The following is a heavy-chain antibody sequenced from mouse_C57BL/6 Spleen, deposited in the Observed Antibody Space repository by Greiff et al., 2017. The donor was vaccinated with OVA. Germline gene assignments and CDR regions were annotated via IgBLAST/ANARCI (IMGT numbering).Heavy chain of an antibody. CDR2: IWSGGST. CDR1: GFSLTSYG. J-gene: IGHJ3*01. Sequence: VQLVESGPGLVQPSQSLSITCTVSGFSLTSYGVHWVRQSPGKGLEWLGVIWSGGSTDYNAAFISRLSISKDNSKSQVFFKMNSLQADDTAIYYCAQDDGPAWFAYWGQGTLVTVSA. D-gene: IGHD1-2*01. CDR3: AQDDGPAWFAY. V-gene: IGHV2-2*01.